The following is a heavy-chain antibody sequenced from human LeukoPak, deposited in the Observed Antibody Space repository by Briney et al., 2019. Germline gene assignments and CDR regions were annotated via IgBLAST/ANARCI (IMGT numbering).Heavy chain of an antibody. J-gene: IGHJ4*02. CDR1: GGSISSGSHY. Sequence: PSETLSLTCTVSGGSISSGSHYYNWIRQHPGKGLEWIGYIYYTGITSYNPSLKSRVTMSVDTSMNQVSLKVTSLTAADTAVYYCAASSGVTLGRFWGQGALVTVS. CDR3: AASSGVTLGRF. V-gene: IGHV4-31*03. CDR2: IYYTGIT. D-gene: IGHD3-16*01.